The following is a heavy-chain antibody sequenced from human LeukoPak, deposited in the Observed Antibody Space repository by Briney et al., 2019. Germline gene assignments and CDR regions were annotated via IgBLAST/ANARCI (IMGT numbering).Heavy chain of an antibody. CDR1: EFTFSSYW. Sequence: AGGSLRLSCAASEFTFSSYWMGWVRQAPGKGLEWVANIKQDGGQIYYLESVKGRFTVSRDNAKNSLYLQMNSLRAEDTAVYYCARDDRGFDDWGQGTLVTVSS. J-gene: IGHJ4*02. V-gene: IGHV3-7*03. CDR2: IKQDGGQI. D-gene: IGHD3-22*01. CDR3: ARDDRGFDD.